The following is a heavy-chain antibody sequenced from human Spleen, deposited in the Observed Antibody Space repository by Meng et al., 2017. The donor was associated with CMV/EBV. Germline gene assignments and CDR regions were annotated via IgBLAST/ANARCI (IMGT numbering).Heavy chain of an antibody. CDR3: ARLGSCSGGSCYSGGEY. V-gene: IGHV1-2*02. Sequence: ASVKVSCKASGYTFTGYFMHWVRQAPGQGLEWMGWINPNSGGTNYAQKFQGRVTMTRDTSITTAYLELSRLRSDDTAVYYCARLGSCSGGSCYSGGEYWGQGTLVTVSS. J-gene: IGHJ4*02. CDR2: INPNSGGT. CDR1: GYTFTGYF. D-gene: IGHD2-15*01.